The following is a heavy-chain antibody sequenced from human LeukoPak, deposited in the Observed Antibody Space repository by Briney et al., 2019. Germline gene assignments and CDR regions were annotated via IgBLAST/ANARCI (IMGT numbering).Heavy chain of an antibody. CDR3: ARVNYGSGSYRENWFDP. V-gene: IGHV3-21*01. Sequence: GGSLRLSCAASGFTFSSYEMNWVRQAPGKGLEWVSSISSSSSYIYYADSVKGRFTISRDNAKNSLYLQMNSLRAEDTAVYYCARVNYGSGSYRENWFDPWGQGTLVTVSS. D-gene: IGHD3-10*01. CDR1: GFTFSSYE. J-gene: IGHJ5*02. CDR2: ISSSSSYI.